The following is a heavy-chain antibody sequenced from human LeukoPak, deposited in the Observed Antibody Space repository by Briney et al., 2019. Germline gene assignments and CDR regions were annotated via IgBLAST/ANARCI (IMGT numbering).Heavy chain of an antibody. J-gene: IGHJ6*04. CDR3: ASLSGITIFGVAQMDV. CDR1: GFTFSSYA. Sequence: PGGSLRLSCAASGFTFSSYAMSWVRQAPRKGLEWVSVISARGSVYYPDSVKGRFTISRDNSKNTVYLQMNSLRAEDTAVYYCASLSGITIFGVAQMDVRGKGTTVTVSS. CDR2: ISARGSV. V-gene: IGHV3-23*01. D-gene: IGHD3-3*01.